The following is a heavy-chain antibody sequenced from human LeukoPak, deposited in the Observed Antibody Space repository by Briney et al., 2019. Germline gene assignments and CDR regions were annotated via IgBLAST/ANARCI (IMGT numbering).Heavy chain of an antibody. CDR2: TYYRSKWYD. CDR1: GDSVSSNSAA. Sequence: SQTLSLTCAISGDSVSSNSAAWNWIRQSPSRGLEWLGRTYYRSKWYDDYADSVKGRITISPDTSKNQFSLHVYSVTPEDTAVYYCARDLGTSGWYTFDFWGQGTLVTVSS. V-gene: IGHV6-1*01. D-gene: IGHD6-19*01. CDR3: ARDLGTSGWYTFDF. J-gene: IGHJ4*02.